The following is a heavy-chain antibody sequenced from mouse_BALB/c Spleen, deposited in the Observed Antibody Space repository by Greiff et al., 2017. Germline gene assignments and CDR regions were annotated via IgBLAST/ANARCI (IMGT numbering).Heavy chain of an antibody. Sequence: VQLQQSGAELVRSGASVKLSCTASGFNIKDYYMHWVKQRPEQGLEWIGWIDPENGDTEYAPKFQGKATMTADTSSNTAYLQLSSLTSEDTAVYYCARRYPLDYWGQGTTLTVSS. CDR3: ARRYPLDY. J-gene: IGHJ2*01. V-gene: IGHV14-4*02. D-gene: IGHD2-14*01. CDR1: GFNIKDYY. CDR2: IDPENGDT.